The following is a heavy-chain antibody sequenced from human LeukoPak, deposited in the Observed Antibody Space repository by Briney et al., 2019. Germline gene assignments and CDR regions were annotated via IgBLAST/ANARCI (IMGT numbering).Heavy chain of an antibody. V-gene: IGHV3-11*01. J-gene: IGHJ6*03. D-gene: IGHD6-13*01. CDR2: ISSSGSTI. CDR3: ARPRAAAYYYMDV. Sequence: PGGSLRLSCAASGFTFSDYYMSWIRQAPGKGLEWVSYISSSGSTIYYADSVKGRFTISRDNAKNSLYLQMSSLRAEDTAVYYCARPRAAAYYYMDVWGKGTTVTISS. CDR1: GFTFSDYY.